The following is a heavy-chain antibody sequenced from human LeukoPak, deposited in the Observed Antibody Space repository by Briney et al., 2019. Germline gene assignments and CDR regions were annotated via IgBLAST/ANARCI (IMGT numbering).Heavy chain of an antibody. CDR2: ISAYNGNT. J-gene: IGHJ4*02. CDR3: ARGEYCTNGVCPGDY. Sequence: ASVKVSCKASGYTFTSYGISWVRQAPGQGLEWMGWISAYNGNTNYAQKLQGRVTMTTDTSTSTAYMELRSLRSDDTAVYYCARGEYCTNGVCPGDYWGQGTLVTVPP. CDR1: GYTFTSYG. D-gene: IGHD2-8*01. V-gene: IGHV1-18*01.